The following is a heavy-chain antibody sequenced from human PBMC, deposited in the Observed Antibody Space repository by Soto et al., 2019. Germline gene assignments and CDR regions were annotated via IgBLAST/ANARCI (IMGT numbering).Heavy chain of an antibody. J-gene: IGHJ6*02. CDR2: ISGSGGST. D-gene: IGHD3-3*01. CDR1: GFTFSSYA. Sequence: EVQLLESGGGLVQPGGSLRLSCAASGFTFSSYAMSWVRQAPGKGLEWVSAISGSGGSTYYADSVKGRFTISRDNSKNTLYLQMNSLRAEDTAVYYCAKDVLRFLEWLSRGMDVWGQGTTVTVSS. V-gene: IGHV3-23*01. CDR3: AKDVLRFLEWLSRGMDV.